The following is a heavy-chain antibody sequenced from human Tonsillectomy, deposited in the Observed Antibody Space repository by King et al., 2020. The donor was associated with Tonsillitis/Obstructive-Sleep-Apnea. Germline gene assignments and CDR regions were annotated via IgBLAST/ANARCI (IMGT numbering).Heavy chain of an antibody. D-gene: IGHD1-1*01. CDR3: ARDPSRTTEGYYYYMDV. J-gene: IGHJ6*03. CDR2: INPSGGST. Sequence: QLVQSGAEVKKPGASMKISCKASGYTFTSYYMHWGRQAPGQGLEWMGIINPSGGSTSHAQKLQGRVTMTRDKSTSTVYMELSSLRSEDTAVYYCARDPSRTTEGYYYYMDVWGKGTTVTVSS. CDR1: GYTFTSYY. V-gene: IGHV1-46*01.